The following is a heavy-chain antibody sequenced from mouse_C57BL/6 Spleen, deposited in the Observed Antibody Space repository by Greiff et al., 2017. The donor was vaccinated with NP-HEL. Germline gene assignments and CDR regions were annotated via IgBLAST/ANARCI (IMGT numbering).Heavy chain of an antibody. CDR1: GFSFNTYA. CDR3: VRQGLSWFAY. D-gene: IGHD3-1*01. V-gene: IGHV10-1*01. CDR2: IRSKSNNYAT. J-gene: IGHJ3*01. Sequence: EVQLQESGGGLVQPKGSLKLSCAASGFSFNTYAMNWVRQAPGKGLEWVARIRSKSNNYATYYADSVKDRFTISRDDSESMLYLQMNNLKTEDTAMYYCVRQGLSWFAYWGQGTLVTVSA.